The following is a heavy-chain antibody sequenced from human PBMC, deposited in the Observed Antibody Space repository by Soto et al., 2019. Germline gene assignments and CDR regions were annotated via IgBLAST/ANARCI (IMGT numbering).Heavy chain of an antibody. CDR2: ISGYNDNT. J-gene: IGHJ4*02. Sequence: QVQLVQSGAEVKKPGASVKVSCKASGYTFTSYGISWVRQAPGQGLEWMGWISGYNDNTNYAQKLQGRVTMTTDTSTSTGYMELRSLRSDDTAVYYCARDAKREQQLVSFDYWGQGTLVTVSS. CDR1: GYTFTSYG. D-gene: IGHD6-13*01. CDR3: ARDAKREQQLVSFDY. V-gene: IGHV1-18*01.